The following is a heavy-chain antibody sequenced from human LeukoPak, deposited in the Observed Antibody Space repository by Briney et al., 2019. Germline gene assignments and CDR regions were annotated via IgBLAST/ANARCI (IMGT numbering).Heavy chain of an antibody. V-gene: IGHV3-23*01. J-gene: IGHJ2*01. CDR1: GFTFSTVS. Sequence: GGSLRLACAAYGFTFSTVSISWVRQAPGKGLEWVSAFIEGNGATSHGDLVQGRFTISRHHSQSKLSLQMRNLRAEDTALYSRATHHPLRYLHLWGHGTLVTLSS. CDR3: ATHHPLRYLHL. CDR2: FIEGNGAT.